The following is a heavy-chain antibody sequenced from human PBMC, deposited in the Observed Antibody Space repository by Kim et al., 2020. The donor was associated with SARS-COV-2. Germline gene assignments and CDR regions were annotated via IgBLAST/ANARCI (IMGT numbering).Heavy chain of an antibody. CDR3: ARDKNYGGNDAFDI. Sequence: GGSLRLSCAASGFTFSSYSMNWVRQAPGKGLEWVSSISSSSSYIYYADSVKGRFTISRDNAKNSLYLQMNSLRAEDTAVYYCARDKNYGGNDAFDIWGQGTMVTVSS. D-gene: IGHD4-17*01. J-gene: IGHJ3*02. V-gene: IGHV3-21*01. CDR2: ISSSSSYI. CDR1: GFTFSSYS.